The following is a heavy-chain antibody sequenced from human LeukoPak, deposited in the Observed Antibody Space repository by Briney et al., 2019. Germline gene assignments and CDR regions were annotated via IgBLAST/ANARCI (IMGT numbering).Heavy chain of an antibody. J-gene: IGHJ6*03. V-gene: IGHV4-59*01. Sequence: PSETLSLTCTVSGGSISSYYWRWIRQPPGKGLEWIGYIYYSGSTNYNPSLKSRVTISVDTSKNQFSLKLSSVTAADTAVYYCARGHYGDYEYYYYMDVWGKGTTVTVSS. D-gene: IGHD4-17*01. CDR1: GGSISSYY. CDR3: ARGHYGDYEYYYYMDV. CDR2: IYYSGST.